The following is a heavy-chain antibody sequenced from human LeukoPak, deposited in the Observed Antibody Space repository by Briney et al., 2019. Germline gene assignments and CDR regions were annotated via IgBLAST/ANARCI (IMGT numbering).Heavy chain of an antibody. CDR1: GFPFSSCA. Sequence: GGSLRLSCAASGFPFSSCALSWVRQAPGKGLEWVANIKEDGSEKYYVDSVKGRFTISRDNAKNSLYLQMNNLRAEDTAVYYCSMRLDYCGRGTLVTVSS. V-gene: IGHV3-7*01. CDR2: IKEDGSEK. CDR3: SMRLDY. J-gene: IGHJ4*02.